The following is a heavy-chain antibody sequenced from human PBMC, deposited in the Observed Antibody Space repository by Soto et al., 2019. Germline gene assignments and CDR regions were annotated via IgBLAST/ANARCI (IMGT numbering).Heavy chain of an antibody. V-gene: IGHV1-18*01. CDR2: ISAYNGNT. D-gene: IGHD6-13*01. Sequence: ASVKVSFKASGYTFTIDVSSWGRQAPGKGLEWMGWISAYNGNTNYAQKLQGRVTMTTDTSTSTAYMELRSLRSDDTAVYYCARDRLGGIAAAGRKYRVPDYWGQGTLVTVSS. CDR1: GYTFTIDV. CDR3: ARDRLGGIAAAGRKYRVPDY. J-gene: IGHJ4*02.